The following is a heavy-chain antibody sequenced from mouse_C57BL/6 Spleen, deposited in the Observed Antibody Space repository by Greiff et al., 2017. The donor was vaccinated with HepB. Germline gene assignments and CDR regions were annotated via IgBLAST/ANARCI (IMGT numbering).Heavy chain of an antibody. Sequence: QVQLQQSGAELVKPGASVKLSCKASGYTFTSYWMQWVKQRPGQGLEWIGEIDPSDSYTNYNQKFKGKATLTVDTSSSTAYMQLSSLTSEDSAVYYCARRGDLYFDYWGQGTTLTVSS. V-gene: IGHV1-50*01. CDR2: IDPSDSYT. CDR3: ARRGDLYFDY. D-gene: IGHD2-13*01. CDR1: GYTFTSYW. J-gene: IGHJ2*01.